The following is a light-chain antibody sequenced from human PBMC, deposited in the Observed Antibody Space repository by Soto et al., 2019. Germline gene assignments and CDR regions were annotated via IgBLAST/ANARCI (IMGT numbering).Light chain of an antibody. CDR1: QSVSSSY. CDR3: QQRSNWPLT. J-gene: IGKJ1*01. CDR2: GAS. Sequence: ELVLTQSPGTLSLSPGEEATLSCRASQSVSSSYLAWYQQKPGQAPRLLIYGASNRATGIPDRFSGSGSGTDFTLTISRLEPEDFAVYYCQQRSNWPLTFGQGTKVDIK. V-gene: IGKV3D-20*02.